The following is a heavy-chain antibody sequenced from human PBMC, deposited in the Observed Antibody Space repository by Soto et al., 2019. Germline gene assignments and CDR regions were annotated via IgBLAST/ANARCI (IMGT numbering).Heavy chain of an antibody. CDR3: ARGTVTTPPRFDP. CDR2: INPNSGGT. J-gene: IGHJ5*02. CDR1: GYTFTGYY. V-gene: IGHV1-2*02. Sequence: ASVKVSCKASGYTFTGYYMHWVRQAPGQGLEWMGWINPNSGGTNYAQKFQGRVAMTRDTSISTAYMELSRLRSDDTAVYYCARGTVTTPPRFDPWGQGTLVTVSS. D-gene: IGHD4-4*01.